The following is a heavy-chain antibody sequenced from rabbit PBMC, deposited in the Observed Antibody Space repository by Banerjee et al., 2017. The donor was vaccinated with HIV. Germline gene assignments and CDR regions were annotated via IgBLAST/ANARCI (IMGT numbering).Heavy chain of an antibody. CDR1: GFSFNSIP. V-gene: IGHV1S45*01. CDR2: IYTGSGDT. J-gene: IGHJ4*01. Sequence: QEQLVESGGGLVQPEGSLTLTCTASGFSFNSIPMCWVRQAPGKGLEWIGCIYTGSGDTYYASWAKGRFTISKTSSTTVTLQMTSLTAADTATYFCARNYDLWGPGTLVTVS. CDR3: ARNYDL. D-gene: IGHD2-1*01.